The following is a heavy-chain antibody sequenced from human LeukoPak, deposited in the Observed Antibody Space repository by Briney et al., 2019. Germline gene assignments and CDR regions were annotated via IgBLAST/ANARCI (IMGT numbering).Heavy chain of an antibody. CDR2: INWNGGRT. CDR1: GFTFNDYG. V-gene: IGHV3-20*04. Sequence: PGGSLRLSCAASGFTFNDYGMNWVRPATGKGLEWVSGINWNGGRTGYADSMKGRFIISRDNAKNSLYLQVNSLRAEDTALYYCARNFGGGDSSGPYYWGQGTLVTVSS. CDR3: ARNFGGGDSSGPYY. D-gene: IGHD3-22*01. J-gene: IGHJ4*02.